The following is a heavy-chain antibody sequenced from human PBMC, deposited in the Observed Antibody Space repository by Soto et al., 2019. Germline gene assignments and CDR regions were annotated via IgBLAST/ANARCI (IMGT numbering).Heavy chain of an antibody. J-gene: IGHJ4*02. Sequence: SETLSLTCTVSGGSINNYYWSWIRQPAGKGLEWIGRIYTSGSTNYNPSLKSRVTMSVDTSKNQFSLKLSSVTAADPAVYYCARVYSGSYYEFDYWGQGTLVTVSS. D-gene: IGHD1-26*01. CDR3: ARVYSGSYYEFDY. V-gene: IGHV4-4*07. CDR2: IYTSGST. CDR1: GGSINNYY.